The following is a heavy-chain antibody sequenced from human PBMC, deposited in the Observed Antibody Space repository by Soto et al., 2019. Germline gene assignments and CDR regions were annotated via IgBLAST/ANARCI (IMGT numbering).Heavy chain of an antibody. CDR2: INQDGSER. CDR1: GFTFSTCW. CDR3: VQDHRGSY. Sequence: EVQLVESGGGLVQPGGSLRLSCAASGFTFSTCWMMWVRQAPGKGLEWVANINQDGSERYYVDSVKRRFTISRDNAKNSLYLQMTSLRAEDTAVYYCVQDHRGSYWGQATLVTVSS. J-gene: IGHJ4*02. D-gene: IGHD3-10*01. V-gene: IGHV3-7*01.